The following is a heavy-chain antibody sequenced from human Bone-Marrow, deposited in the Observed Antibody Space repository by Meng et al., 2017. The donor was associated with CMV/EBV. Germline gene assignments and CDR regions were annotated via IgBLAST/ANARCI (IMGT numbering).Heavy chain of an antibody. J-gene: IGHJ6*02. CDR3: ARAQGGYCSSTSCYTYYYGMDV. Sequence: SVKVSCKASGGTFSSYAISWVRQAPGQGLEWMGGIIPIFGTANYAQKFQGRVTITTDESTSTAYMELRSLRSDDTAVYYCARAQGGYCSSTSCYTYYYGMDVWGQGPTVTVSS. D-gene: IGHD2-2*02. V-gene: IGHV1-69*05. CDR2: IIPIFGTA. CDR1: GGTFSSYA.